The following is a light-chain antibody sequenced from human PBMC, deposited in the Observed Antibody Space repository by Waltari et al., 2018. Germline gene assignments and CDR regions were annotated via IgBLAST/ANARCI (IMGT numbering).Light chain of an antibody. Sequence: QSVLTQPPSASATPGQRVTISCSGSTSNIGSDIVNWYQQVPGTAPKLLIHSHDQRPSGVPDRFSASKSGTSAALAISGLQSEDEADYFCAAWDDSLKGVVFGGGTKLTVL. CDR2: SHD. CDR1: TSNIGSDI. V-gene: IGLV1-44*01. J-gene: IGLJ2*01. CDR3: AAWDDSLKGVV.